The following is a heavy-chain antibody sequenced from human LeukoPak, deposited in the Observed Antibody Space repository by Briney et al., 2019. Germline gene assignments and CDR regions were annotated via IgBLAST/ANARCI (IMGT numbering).Heavy chain of an antibody. CDR1: GGSISSSSYY. J-gene: IGHJ6*02. V-gene: IGHV4-39*07. CDR2: IYYSGST. CDR3: ASSLYYYDSSGYLNYYYGMDV. Sequence: SETLSLTCTVSGGSISSSSYYWGWIRQPPGKGLEWIGSIYYSGSTYYNPSLKSRVTISVDTSKNQFSLKLSSVTAADTAVYYCASSLYYYDSSGYLNYYYGMDVWGQGTTVTVSS. D-gene: IGHD3-22*01.